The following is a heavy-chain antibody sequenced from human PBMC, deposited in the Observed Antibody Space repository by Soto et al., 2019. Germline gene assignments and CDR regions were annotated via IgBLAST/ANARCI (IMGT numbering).Heavy chain of an antibody. CDR3: AKDGVPAAMGDNYYYMDV. D-gene: IGHD2-2*01. CDR1: GFTFSSYA. Sequence: GGSLRLSCAASGFTFSSYAMSWVRQAPGKGLEWVSAISGSGGSTYYADSVKGRFTISRDNSKNTLYLQMNSLRAEDTAVYYCAKDGVPAAMGDNYYYMDVWGKGTTVTVSS. J-gene: IGHJ6*03. V-gene: IGHV3-23*01. CDR2: ISGSGGST.